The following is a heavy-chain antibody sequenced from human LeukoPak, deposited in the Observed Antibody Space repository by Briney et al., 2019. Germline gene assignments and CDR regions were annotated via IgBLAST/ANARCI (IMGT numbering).Heavy chain of an antibody. V-gene: IGHV4-4*07. CDR3: ARDSSGWSRNYGFDY. CDR2: IYTSGST. D-gene: IGHD6-19*01. Sequence: SETLSFTCTVSGGSISSYYWSWIRQPAGKGLEWIGRIYTSGSTNYNPSLKSRVTMSVDTSKNQFSLKLSSVTAADTAVYYCARDSSGWSRNYGFDYWGQGTLVTVSS. J-gene: IGHJ4*02. CDR1: GGSISSYY.